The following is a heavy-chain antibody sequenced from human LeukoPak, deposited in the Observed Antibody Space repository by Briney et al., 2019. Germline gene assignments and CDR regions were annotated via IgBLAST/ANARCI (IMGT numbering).Heavy chain of an antibody. CDR3: TRVNYDSSGYFGFDY. J-gene: IGHJ4*02. Sequence: GGSLRLSCTASGFTFGDYAMSWFRQAPGKGLEWVGFIRSKAYGGTTEYAASVKGRFTISRDDPKSIAYLQMNSLKTEDTAVYYCTRVNYDSSGYFGFDYWGQGTLVTVSS. V-gene: IGHV3-49*03. CDR1: GFTFGDYA. D-gene: IGHD3-22*01. CDR2: IRSKAYGGTT.